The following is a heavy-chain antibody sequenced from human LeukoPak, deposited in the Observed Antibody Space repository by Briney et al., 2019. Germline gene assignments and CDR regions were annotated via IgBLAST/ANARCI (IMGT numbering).Heavy chain of an antibody. D-gene: IGHD6-19*01. J-gene: IGHJ4*02. Sequence: GASVKVSCKASGYTFTSYGISWVRQAPGQGLEWMGWISAYNGDTRYADNLQGRVTMTTDTSTTTAYMELRSLRSDDTAVYYCARDPSNTSGWYIFFDYWGQGTLVTVSS. CDR2: ISAYNGDT. CDR1: GYTFTSYG. V-gene: IGHV1-18*01. CDR3: ARDPSNTSGWYIFFDY.